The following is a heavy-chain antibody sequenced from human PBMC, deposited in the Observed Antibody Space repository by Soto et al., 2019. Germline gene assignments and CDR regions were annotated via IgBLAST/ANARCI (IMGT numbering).Heavy chain of an antibody. CDR1: GFTFSSYW. J-gene: IGHJ6*04. D-gene: IGHD3-10*01. V-gene: IGHV3-21*06. Sequence: GGSLRLSCAASGFTFSSYWMHWVRQAPGKGLQWVSSISSTSRSIYYADSVKGRFTISTDNANNSLYLQMDSLRAEDTAVYYCARDGLLSFGEGVNVHYKDVWGKGTTVIVSS. CDR2: ISSTSRSI. CDR3: ARDGLLSFGEGVNVHYKDV.